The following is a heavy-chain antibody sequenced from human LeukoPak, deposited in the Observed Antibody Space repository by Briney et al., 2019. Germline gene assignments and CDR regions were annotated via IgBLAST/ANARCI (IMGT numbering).Heavy chain of an antibody. D-gene: IGHD3-16*01. CDR2: ISPSGDIT. J-gene: IGHJ1*01. CDR1: GFSFSSHG. CDR3: AKDDDWGRYKH. Sequence: GGSLRLSCAGSGFSFSSHGMNWVRQTPGKGLEWVSGISPSGDITYYTDSVRGRFTISRDNFKNTLSLQVNSLRAEDTAMYYCAKDDDWGRYKHWGQGTLVTVSS. V-gene: IGHV3-23*01.